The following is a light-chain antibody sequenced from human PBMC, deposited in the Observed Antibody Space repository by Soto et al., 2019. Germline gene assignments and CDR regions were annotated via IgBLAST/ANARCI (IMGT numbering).Light chain of an antibody. V-gene: IGKV1-5*01. CDR3: QHYGGMWT. J-gene: IGKJ1*01. Sequence: DIQMTQSPSTLSASVGDRVTITCRASQGITNRLAWYQQKPGKAPKVLIYDASNLEYGVPSRFSGSGFGTEFILTISSLQPDDFATYCCQHYGGMWTFGQGTKVDIK. CDR1: QGITNR. CDR2: DAS.